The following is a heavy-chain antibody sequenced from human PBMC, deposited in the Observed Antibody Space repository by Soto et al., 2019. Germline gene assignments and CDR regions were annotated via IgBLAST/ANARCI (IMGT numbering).Heavy chain of an antibody. J-gene: IGHJ3*02. CDR3: AELHSSSINI. D-gene: IGHD6-13*01. Sequence: PGGSLRLSCAASGFTFSSYGMHWVRQAPGERLEWLSSISSSSSNIYYADSVKGRFSISRDNAKNSLYLQMNSLRAEDTAVYYCAELHSSSINIWGQGTMVTVSS. CDR1: GFTFSSYG. CDR2: ISSSSSNI. V-gene: IGHV3-21*01.